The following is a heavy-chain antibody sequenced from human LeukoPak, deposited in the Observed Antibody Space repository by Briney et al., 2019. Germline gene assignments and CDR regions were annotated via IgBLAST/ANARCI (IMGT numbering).Heavy chain of an antibody. CDR1: GGSISSYY. Sequence: NPSETLSLTCTVSGGSISSYYWSWIRQPPGKGLEWIGYIYYSGSTNYSPSLKSRVTISVDTSKSQFSLKVSSVTAADTAVYYCARHGLEPTSFYYYMDVWGKGTTVTVSS. CDR3: ARHGLEPTSFYYYMDV. V-gene: IGHV4-59*08. J-gene: IGHJ6*03. CDR2: IYYSGST. D-gene: IGHD1-1*01.